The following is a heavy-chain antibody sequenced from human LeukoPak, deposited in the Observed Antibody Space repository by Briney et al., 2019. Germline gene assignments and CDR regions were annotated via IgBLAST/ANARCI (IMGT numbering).Heavy chain of an antibody. CDR1: GFTFSDYS. CDR2: ISTGGDTI. V-gene: IGHV3-48*01. J-gene: IGHJ5*02. CDR3: ARGPPLFDP. Sequence: GGSLRLSCAVSGFTFSDYSKNWVRQPPGKGLEWISYISTGGDTIYYADSVKGRFTISSDNAKKSLYLQMNSLRAEDTAVYYCARGPPLFDPWGQGTLVTVSS.